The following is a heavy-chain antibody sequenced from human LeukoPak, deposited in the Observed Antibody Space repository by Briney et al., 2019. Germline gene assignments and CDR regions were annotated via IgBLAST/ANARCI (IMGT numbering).Heavy chain of an antibody. CDR3: AVQHCDPMDV. D-gene: IGHD2-21*02. CDR1: GYSISSGYY. Sequence: SETLSLTCAVSGYSISSGYYWGWIRQPPGKGLEWIGSIYHSGSTYYNPSLKSRVTISVDTSKNQFSLKLSYVTAADTAVYYCAVQHCDPMDVWGKGTTVTVSS. V-gene: IGHV4-38-2*01. J-gene: IGHJ6*03. CDR2: IYHSGST.